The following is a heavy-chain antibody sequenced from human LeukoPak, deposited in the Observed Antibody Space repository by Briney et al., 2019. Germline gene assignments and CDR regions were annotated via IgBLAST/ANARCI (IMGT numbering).Heavy chain of an antibody. CDR2: IYPGDSDT. CDR3: ARRYSGSSPDF. CDR1: GYSFTSHW. Sequence: GESLKISCKGSGYSFTSHWIGWVRQMPGKGLEWMGIIYPGDSDTTYSPSFQGQVTISADKSISTAYLQWTSLKASDTAMYYCARRYSGSSPDFWGQGTLVTVSS. D-gene: IGHD1-26*01. J-gene: IGHJ4*02. V-gene: IGHV5-51*01.